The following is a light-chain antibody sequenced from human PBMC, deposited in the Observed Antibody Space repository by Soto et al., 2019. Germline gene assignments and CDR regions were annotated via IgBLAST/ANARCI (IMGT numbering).Light chain of an antibody. CDR2: WSS. CDR1: QTVSHHSNNKKY. CDR3: QQYYSAPWT. V-gene: IGKV4-1*01. Sequence: DIVMTQSPDSLAVSLGERATINCKSSQTVSHHSNNKKYLAWYQQKPGQPPKLLIYWSSTREIGVPDRFSGSGSGTDFTLTISSLQAEDVAVYFCQQYYSAPWTSGQGTKVEIK. J-gene: IGKJ1*01.